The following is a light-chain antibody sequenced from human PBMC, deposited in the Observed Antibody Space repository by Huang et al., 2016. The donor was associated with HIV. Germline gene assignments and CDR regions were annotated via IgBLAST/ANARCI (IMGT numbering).Light chain of an antibody. CDR1: QSISSY. Sequence: DIQMTQSPSSLSASVGDRVTITCRASQSISSYLNWYQQKPGTAPKVLIYAATSLQSGGPSRFSGSGAGTDFTLTINNLQPEDSATYYCQHTYITPLTFGQGTKLEIK. J-gene: IGKJ2*01. CDR2: AAT. CDR3: QHTYITPLT. V-gene: IGKV1-39*01.